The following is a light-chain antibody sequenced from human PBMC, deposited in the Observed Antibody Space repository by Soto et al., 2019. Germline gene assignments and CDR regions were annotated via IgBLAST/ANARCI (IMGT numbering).Light chain of an antibody. V-gene: IGKV3-15*01. CDR1: QSVNNH. CDR3: QQYNSWPLT. J-gene: IGKJ4*01. CDR2: GPS. Sequence: EIVMTQSPATLSVSPGERATLSCRASQSVNNHLAWYQQKPGQAPRLLIYGPSTRATGIPARFSGSGSGTEFTLTISSLQSEDFAVYYCQQYNSWPLTFGGGTKVEIK.